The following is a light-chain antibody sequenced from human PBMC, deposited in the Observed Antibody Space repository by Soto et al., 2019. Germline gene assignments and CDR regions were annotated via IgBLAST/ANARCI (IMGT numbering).Light chain of an antibody. CDR2: GAS. Sequence: EIVMTQSPATLSASPGGRATLSCRASQSVSSNLAWYQQKPGQAPRLLIYGASTRATGFPARFSGSGSGTDFTLTINSLQSEDSAVYYCQNYNYWPPATFGGGTKVDIK. CDR3: QNYNYWPPAT. V-gene: IGKV3-15*01. CDR1: QSVSSN. J-gene: IGKJ4*01.